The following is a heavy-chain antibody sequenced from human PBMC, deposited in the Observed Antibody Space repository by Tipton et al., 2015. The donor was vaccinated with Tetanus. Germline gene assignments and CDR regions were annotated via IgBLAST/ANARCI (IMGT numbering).Heavy chain of an antibody. V-gene: IGHV5-51*01. CDR1: GFTFTRYW. J-gene: IGHJ2*01. CDR2: THPSDSDT. Sequence: EVQLVQSGAEVKKPGESLKISCKGSGFTFTRYWIGWVRQMPGKGLEWMGITHPSDSDTRYSPSFQGQVAISADKSLSTVSLQWNSLKAPDTAIYFCARRGDRSQYWYFDLWGRGTLVTVSS. D-gene: IGHD3-22*01. CDR3: ARRGDRSQYWYFDL.